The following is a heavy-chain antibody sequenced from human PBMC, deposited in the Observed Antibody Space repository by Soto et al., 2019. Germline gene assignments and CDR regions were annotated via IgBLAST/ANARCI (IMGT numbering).Heavy chain of an antibody. CDR2: ISYDGSNK. CDR1: GFTFSSYG. J-gene: IGHJ4*02. Sequence: WGSLRLSCAASGFTFSSYGMHWVRQAPGKGLEWVAVISYDGSNKYYADSVKGRFTISRDNAKNSLYLHMDSLRTEDTAFYYCVKDTYLLVGATHFDFWGQGTLVTVSS. CDR3: VKDTYLLVGATHFDF. D-gene: IGHD1-26*01. V-gene: IGHV3-30*18.